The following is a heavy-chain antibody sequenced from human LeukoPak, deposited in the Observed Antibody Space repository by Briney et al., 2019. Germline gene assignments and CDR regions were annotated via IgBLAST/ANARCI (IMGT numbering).Heavy chain of an antibody. J-gene: IGHJ4*02. CDR3: AREKEIQPYYRIDY. Sequence: SETLSLTCTVSGGSISNYYWNWIRQPPGKGLELIGYVDYSGNTNYNPSLKSRVTISVDTSKNQFSLNLNSVTAADTAVYYCAREKEIQPYYRIDYWGQGTLVTVSS. V-gene: IGHV4-59*01. CDR1: GGSISNYY. D-gene: IGHD5-18*01. CDR2: VDYSGNT.